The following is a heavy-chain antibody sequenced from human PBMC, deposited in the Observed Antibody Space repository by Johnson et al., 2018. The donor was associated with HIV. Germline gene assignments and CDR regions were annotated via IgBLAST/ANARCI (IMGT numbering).Heavy chain of an antibody. CDR2: IWYDGSNK. CDR3: AREGAWEVRPGAFDI. CDR1: GFTVSSNY. Sequence: QVQLVESGGGLVQPGGSLRLSCAASGFTVSSNYMSWVRQAPGKGLEWVAVIWYDGSNKYYADSVKGRFSISRDNSKNTLYLQMNSLRVEDTAVYYCAREGAWEVRPGAFDIWGQGTMVTVSS. J-gene: IGHJ3*02. V-gene: IGHV3-33*08. D-gene: IGHD1-26*01.